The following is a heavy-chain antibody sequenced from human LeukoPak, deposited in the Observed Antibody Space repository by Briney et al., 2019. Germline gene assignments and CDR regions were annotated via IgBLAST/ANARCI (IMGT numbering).Heavy chain of an antibody. Sequence: ASVKVSCKASGYTFTSYGISWVRQAPGQGLEWMGWISAYNGNTNYAQKLQGRVTTTTDTSTSTAYMELRSLRSDDTAVYYCARSYMVRGVIIERPFDYWGQGTLVTVSS. V-gene: IGHV1-18*01. CDR2: ISAYNGNT. D-gene: IGHD3-10*01. CDR1: GYTFTSYG. J-gene: IGHJ4*02. CDR3: ARSYMVRGVIIERPFDY.